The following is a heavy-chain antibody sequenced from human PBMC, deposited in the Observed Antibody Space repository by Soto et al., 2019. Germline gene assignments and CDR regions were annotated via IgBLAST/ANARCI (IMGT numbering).Heavy chain of an antibody. D-gene: IGHD2-8*02. CDR2: TYYKSKWYN. J-gene: IGHJ5*02. CDR1: GDSFSSSNAA. CDR3: ARHHTGADREAFLPDWFDP. Sequence: SQTLSLTCAISGDSFSSSNAACNWIRQSPSRGLEWLGRTYYKSKWYNDYALSVRSRITINPDTSKNQFSLQLDSVTPEDTAVYYCARHHTGADREAFLPDWFDPWGQGTPVTVSS. V-gene: IGHV6-1*01.